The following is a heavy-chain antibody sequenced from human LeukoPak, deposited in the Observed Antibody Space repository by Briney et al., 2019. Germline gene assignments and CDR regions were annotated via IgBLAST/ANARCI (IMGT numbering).Heavy chain of an antibody. D-gene: IGHD1-26*01. J-gene: IGHJ4*02. Sequence: PSGGSLRLSCAASGFTFSSYGMHWVRQAPGKGLEWVAVIWYDGSNKYYADSVKGRFTISRDNSKNTLYLQMNSLRAEDTAVHYCAKDAPSGNFDYWGQGTLVTVSS. CDR2: IWYDGSNK. CDR1: GFTFSSYG. V-gene: IGHV3-33*06. CDR3: AKDAPSGNFDY.